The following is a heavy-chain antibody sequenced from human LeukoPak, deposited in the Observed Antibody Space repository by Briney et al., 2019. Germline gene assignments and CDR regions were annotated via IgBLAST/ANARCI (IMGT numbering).Heavy chain of an antibody. CDR1: GGSFSGYY. V-gene: IGHV4-34*01. J-gene: IGHJ4*02. Sequence: SETLSLTCAVYGGSFSGYYWSWIRQPPGKGLEWIGEINHSGSTNYNPSLKSRVTISVDTSKNQFSLKLSSVTAADTAVYYCARVAYDYVWGSYRPPRSNYFDYWGQGTLVTVSS. CDR2: INHSGST. CDR3: ARVAYDYVWGSYRPPRSNYFDY. D-gene: IGHD3-16*02.